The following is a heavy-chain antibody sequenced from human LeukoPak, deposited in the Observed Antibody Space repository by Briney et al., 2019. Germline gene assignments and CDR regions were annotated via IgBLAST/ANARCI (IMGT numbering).Heavy chain of an antibody. Sequence: PSETLSLTCTVSGGSISSYYWSWIRQPPGKGLEWIGEINHSGSTNYNPSLKSRVTISVDTSKNRFSLKLSSVTAADTAVYYCARYDFWSGYYHLDNYYGMDVWGQGTTVTVSS. CDR1: GGSISSYY. D-gene: IGHD3-3*01. CDR3: ARYDFWSGYYHLDNYYGMDV. J-gene: IGHJ6*02. CDR2: INHSGST. V-gene: IGHV4-34*01.